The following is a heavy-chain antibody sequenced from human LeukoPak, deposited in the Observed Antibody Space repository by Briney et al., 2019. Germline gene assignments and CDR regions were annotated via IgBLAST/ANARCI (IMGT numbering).Heavy chain of an antibody. CDR3: ARGHISATGRFDY. D-gene: IGHD6-13*01. CDR1: GFTFSSYA. V-gene: IGHV3-23*01. Sequence: GGSLRLSCAASGFTFSSYAMSWVRQAPGKGLEWVSAISGSGGSTYYADSVKGRFTISRDNSKNSLYLQMNSLTAEDTAVYYCARGHISATGRFDYWGQGTLVTVSS. J-gene: IGHJ4*02. CDR2: ISGSGGST.